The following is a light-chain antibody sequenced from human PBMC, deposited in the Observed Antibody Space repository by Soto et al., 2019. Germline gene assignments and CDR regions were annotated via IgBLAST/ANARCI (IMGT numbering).Light chain of an antibody. J-gene: IGKJ3*01. CDR3: QQVKSFPFT. Sequence: DIHLTQSPLFLSASVGDRVTITCRASQAITSYVAWYQQEPGKAPKLLIFATSNLQSGVPSRFSGSGSGTEFTLTISSLQPEDFATYYCQQVKSFPFTFDPGTQVDIK. CDR2: ATS. CDR1: QAITSY. V-gene: IGKV1-9*01.